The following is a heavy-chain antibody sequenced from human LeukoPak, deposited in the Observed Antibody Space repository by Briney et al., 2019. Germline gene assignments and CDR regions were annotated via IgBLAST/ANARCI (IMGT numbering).Heavy chain of an antibody. CDR2: ISSSGSTI. D-gene: IGHD3-10*02. CDR3: AELGITMIGGV. J-gene: IGHJ6*04. Sequence: GGSLRLSCAASGFTFSSYEMNWVHQAPGKGLEWASYISSSGSTIYYADSVKGRFTISRDNAKNSLYLQMNSLRAEDTAVYYCAELGITMIGGVWGKGTTVTISS. CDR1: GFTFSSYE. V-gene: IGHV3-48*03.